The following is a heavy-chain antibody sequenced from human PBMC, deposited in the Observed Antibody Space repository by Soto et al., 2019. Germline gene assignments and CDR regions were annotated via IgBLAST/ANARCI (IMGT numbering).Heavy chain of an antibody. CDR3: ARGGGRAVAGKSSLDY. D-gene: IGHD6-19*01. CDR2: INAGNGNT. J-gene: IGHJ4*02. CDR1: GYTFTSYA. V-gene: IGHV1-3*01. Sequence: GASVKVSCKASGYTFTSYAMHWVRQAPGQRLEWMGWINAGNGNTKYSQKFQGRVTITRDTSASTAYMELSSLRSEDTAVYYCARGGGRAVAGKSSLDYWGQGTLVTVSS.